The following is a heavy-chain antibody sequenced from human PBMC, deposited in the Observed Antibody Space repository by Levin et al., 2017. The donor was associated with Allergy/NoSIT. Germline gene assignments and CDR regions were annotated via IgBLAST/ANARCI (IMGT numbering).Heavy chain of an antibody. D-gene: IGHD3-3*01. CDR1: GFTFSSYE. CDR2: ISSSGSTI. CDR3: ARQLGNFWSGYNYFDY. Sequence: GGSLRLSCAASGFTFSSYEMNWVRQAPGKGLEWVSYISSSGSTIYYADSVKGRFIISRDNAKNSLYLQMNSLRAEDTAVYYCARQLGNFWSGYNYFDYWGQGTLVTVSS. V-gene: IGHV3-48*03. J-gene: IGHJ4*02.